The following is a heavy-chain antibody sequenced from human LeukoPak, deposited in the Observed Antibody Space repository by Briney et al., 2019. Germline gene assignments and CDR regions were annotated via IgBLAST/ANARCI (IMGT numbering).Heavy chain of an antibody. Sequence: GGSLRLSCAASGFTFSNYDTHWVRQATGKGLEWVSAFHTAGDTHYSGSVKGRFATSRENAKNSFYLQMNNLRAGDTAVYYCARGSCSSSSCYERLNGLDVWGQGTPVTVSS. CDR1: GFTFSNYD. CDR3: ARGSCSSSSCYERLNGLDV. CDR2: FHTAGDT. J-gene: IGHJ6*02. V-gene: IGHV3-13*01. D-gene: IGHD2-2*01.